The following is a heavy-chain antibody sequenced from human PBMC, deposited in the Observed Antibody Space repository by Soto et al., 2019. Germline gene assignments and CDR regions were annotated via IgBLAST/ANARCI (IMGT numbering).Heavy chain of an antibody. Sequence: SETLSLTCTVSGGSVSSGSYYWSWIRQPPGKGLEWIGYIYYSGSTNYNPSLRSRVTISVDTSKNQFSLKLSSVTAADTAVYYCARGPQPYYYDSRNGFDPWGQGTLVTVSS. V-gene: IGHV4-61*01. CDR1: GGSVSSGSYY. CDR2: IYYSGST. CDR3: ARGPQPYYYDSRNGFDP. D-gene: IGHD3-22*01. J-gene: IGHJ5*02.